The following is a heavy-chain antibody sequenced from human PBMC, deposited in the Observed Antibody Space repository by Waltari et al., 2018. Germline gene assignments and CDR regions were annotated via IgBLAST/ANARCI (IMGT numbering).Heavy chain of an antibody. CDR1: GFTFRNFW. J-gene: IGHJ4*02. V-gene: IGHV3-74*01. CDR3: VHRAYYDTSGNQNFDY. CDR2: INGDGYNT. Sequence: EVQLMESGGGLVQPGDSLRLSCAASGFTFRNFWMHWVRQLPGKGLVWVSSINGDGYNTNDAGSVKGRFIIYRDNAKNTLYLQMNSLRAEDTAVYFCVHRAYYDTSGNQNFDYWGQGTLVTVSS. D-gene: IGHD3-22*01.